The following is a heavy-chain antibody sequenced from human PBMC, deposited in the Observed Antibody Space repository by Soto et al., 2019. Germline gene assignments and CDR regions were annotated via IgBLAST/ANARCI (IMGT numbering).Heavy chain of an antibody. Sequence: EVQLVESGGGLVQPGGSLRLSCADSGFSFSSYWMHWVRQGPGKGLVWVARINTDGSSTNYADSVKGRFTISRDNAKNTLYLQMNSLIAEDTAVYYCARSPGGYYIDWGQGTMVTVSS. CDR3: ARSPGGYYID. V-gene: IGHV3-74*01. J-gene: IGHJ3*01. CDR2: INTDGSST. D-gene: IGHD3-9*01. CDR1: GFSFSSYW.